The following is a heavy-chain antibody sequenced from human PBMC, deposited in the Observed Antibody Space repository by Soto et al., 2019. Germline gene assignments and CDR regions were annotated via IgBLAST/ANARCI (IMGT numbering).Heavy chain of an antibody. V-gene: IGHV4-59*01. Sequence: SETLSLTCTVSGDSISTFYWSWIRQPPGKGLEWIGYIHYSGSTNYNPSLKSQVIISVDTSKNQFSLNLSSVTAADTAVYFCARVRSNLFAYWRQGTLATVSS. J-gene: IGHJ4*02. CDR1: GDSISTFY. CDR3: ARVRSNLFAY. CDR2: IHYSGST. D-gene: IGHD3-3*01.